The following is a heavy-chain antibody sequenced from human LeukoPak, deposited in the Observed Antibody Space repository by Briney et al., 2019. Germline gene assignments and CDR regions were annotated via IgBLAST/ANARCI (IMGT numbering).Heavy chain of an antibody. D-gene: IGHD6-19*01. Sequence: SETLSLTCSVSGGSISSYYWSWIRQPPGKGLEWIGYIYYSGSTNYNPSLKSRVTIIVDTSKIQFSLNLSSVTAADTAVYYCARAGRYSSGWSGLNAFDIWGQGTMVTVSS. CDR2: IYYSGST. CDR3: ARAGRYSSGWSGLNAFDI. J-gene: IGHJ3*02. V-gene: IGHV4-59*08. CDR1: GGSISSYY.